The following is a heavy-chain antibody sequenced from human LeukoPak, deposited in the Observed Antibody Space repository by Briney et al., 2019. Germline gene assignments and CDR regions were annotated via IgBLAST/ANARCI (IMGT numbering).Heavy chain of an antibody. Sequence: GGSLRLSCAASGFTVITNDMTWVGQAPGKGLEWVSVLYSDGNTKYADSVQGRFTISRDNSKNTLYLKMNSLSPDDTAVYYCARGVEPLAANTLAYWGQGTLVTVSS. D-gene: IGHD1-14*01. V-gene: IGHV3-53*01. CDR2: LYSDGNT. CDR1: GFTVITND. CDR3: ARGVEPLAANTLAY. J-gene: IGHJ4*02.